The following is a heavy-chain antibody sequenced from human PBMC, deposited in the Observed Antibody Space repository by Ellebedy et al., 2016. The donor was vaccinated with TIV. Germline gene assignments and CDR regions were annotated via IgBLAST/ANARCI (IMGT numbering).Heavy chain of an antibody. J-gene: IGHJ4*02. V-gene: IGHV5-10-1*01. CDR1: GYSFTNYW. Sequence: GESLKISCKGSGYSFTNYWISWVRQMPGKGLEWMGKIDPTDSYTNYSPSFQGHVTISADKSISTAYLQWSGLKASDTAMYYCTRCTSSGYDYWGQGTLVTVSS. D-gene: IGHD6-19*01. CDR3: TRCTSSGYDY. CDR2: IDPTDSYT.